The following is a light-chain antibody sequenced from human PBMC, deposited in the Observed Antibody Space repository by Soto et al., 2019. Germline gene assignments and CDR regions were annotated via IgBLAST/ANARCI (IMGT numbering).Light chain of an antibody. CDR1: QSVSSN. Sequence: EIVMTQSPATLSVSPGERATLSCRASQSVSSNLAWYQQKPGQAPRLLIYGASTRATGIPASFSGSGSGTEFTITISSLQSEDFAVYYCQQYNNWPFTFGPGTKVDI. CDR2: GAS. J-gene: IGKJ3*01. V-gene: IGKV3-15*01. CDR3: QQYNNWPFT.